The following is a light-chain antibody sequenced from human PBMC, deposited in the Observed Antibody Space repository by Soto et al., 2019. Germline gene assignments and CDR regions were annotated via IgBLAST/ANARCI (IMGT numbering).Light chain of an antibody. CDR3: ETCDSNTHTV. CDR1: SGHSSYI. Sequence: QPVLTQSSSASASLGSSVKLTCTLSSGHSSYIIAWHQQQPGKAPRYLMKLEGSGSYNKGSGVPDRFSGSSSGADRYLTISTLQFQDEADYYCETCDSNTHTVFGGGTKLTVL. CDR2: LEGSGSY. J-gene: IGLJ3*02. V-gene: IGLV4-60*02.